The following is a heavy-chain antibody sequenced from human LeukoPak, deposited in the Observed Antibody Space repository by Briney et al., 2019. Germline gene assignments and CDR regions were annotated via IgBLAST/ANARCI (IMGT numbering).Heavy chain of an antibody. Sequence: DPGGSLRLSCAASGFTFSSYWMSWVRQAPGKGLEWVANIKQDGSEKYYVDSVKGRFTISRDNAKNLLYLQMNSLRAEDTAVYYCASRYSSSSWATPYFAYWGQGTLVTVSS. D-gene: IGHD6-6*01. CDR2: IKQDGSEK. CDR3: ASRYSSSSWATPYFAY. J-gene: IGHJ4*02. CDR1: GFTFSSYW. V-gene: IGHV3-7*01.